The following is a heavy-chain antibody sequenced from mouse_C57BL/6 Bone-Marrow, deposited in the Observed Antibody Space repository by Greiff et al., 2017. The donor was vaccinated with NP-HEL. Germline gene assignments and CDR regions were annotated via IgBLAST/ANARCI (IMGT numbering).Heavy chain of an antibody. D-gene: IGHD1-1*01. Sequence: QVQLKQSGPELVKPGASVKLSCKASGYTFTSYDINWVKQRPGQGLEWIGWIYPSDGSTKYHAKFKGKATLTVDTSSNTAYIELHSLTSEDSALYFCVLIYYDGSGVVYFDYWGPCTTLTVSS. CDR2: IYPSDGST. J-gene: IGHJ2*01. CDR1: GYTFTSYD. CDR3: VLIYYDGSGVVYFDY. V-gene: IGHV1-85*01.